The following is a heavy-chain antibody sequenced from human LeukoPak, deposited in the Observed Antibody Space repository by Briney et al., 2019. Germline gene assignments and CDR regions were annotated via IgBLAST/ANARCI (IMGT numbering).Heavy chain of an antibody. CDR1: GGSISSYY. J-gene: IGHJ4*02. D-gene: IGHD4-17*01. CDR2: IYYSGST. V-gene: IGHV4-59*01. Sequence: SETLSLTCTVSGGSISSYYWSWIRQPPGKGLEWIGYIYYSGSTNYNPSLKSRVTISVDTSKNQFSLKLSSVTAADTAVYYCARVGGDYGDLSDYWGQGTLVTVSS. CDR3: ARVGGDYGDLSDY.